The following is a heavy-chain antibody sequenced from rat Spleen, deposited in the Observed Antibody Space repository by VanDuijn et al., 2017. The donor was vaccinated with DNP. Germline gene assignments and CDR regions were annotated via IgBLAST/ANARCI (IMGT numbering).Heavy chain of an antibody. D-gene: IGHD4-3*01. CDR1: GYSITSNY. V-gene: IGHV3-1*01. CDR2: ISYSGTT. CDR3: ARLLARGRGYFDY. Sequence: EVQLQESGPGLVKPSQSLSLTCSVTGYSITSNYWGWIRKFPGNKVEWIGHISYSGTTSYNPSLKSRISITRDTSKNQFFLQLNSVTIEDTATYYCARLLARGRGYFDYWGQGVMVTVSS. J-gene: IGHJ2*01.